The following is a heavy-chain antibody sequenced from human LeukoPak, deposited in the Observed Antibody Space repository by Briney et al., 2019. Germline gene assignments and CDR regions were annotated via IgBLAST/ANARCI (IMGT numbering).Heavy chain of an antibody. CDR3: AREEFAMVRGVISRVYGTDV. J-gene: IGHJ6*02. D-gene: IGHD3-10*01. Sequence: GGSLRLSCAASGFTFSSYDMHGVRQATGKGLEGVSAIGTAGDTYYPGSVKGRFTISRENAKNALYLQMSSLRAGDTAVSYCAREEFAMVRGVISRVYGTDVSGQGTTVTVSS. CDR2: IGTAGDT. V-gene: IGHV3-13*01. CDR1: GFTFSSYD.